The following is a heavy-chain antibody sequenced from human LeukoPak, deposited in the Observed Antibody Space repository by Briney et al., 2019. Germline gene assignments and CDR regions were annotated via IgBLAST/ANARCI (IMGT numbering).Heavy chain of an antibody. CDR1: GGSISSGDYY. CDR3: ARGHGYYDSSGYYSYYFDY. CDR2: IYYSGST. Sequence: PQTLSLTCTVSGGSISSGDYYWSWIRQPPGKGLEWIGYIYYSGSTYYNPSLKSRVTISVDTSKNQFSLKLSSVTAADTAVYYCARGHGYYDSSGYYSYYFDYWGQGTLVTVSS. D-gene: IGHD3-22*01. J-gene: IGHJ4*02. V-gene: IGHV4-30-4*01.